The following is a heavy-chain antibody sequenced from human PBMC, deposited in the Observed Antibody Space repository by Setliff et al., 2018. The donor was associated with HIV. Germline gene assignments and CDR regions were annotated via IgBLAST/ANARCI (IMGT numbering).Heavy chain of an antibody. V-gene: IGHV1-2*02. J-gene: IGHJ6*02. Sequence: ASVKVSCKASGYTFTGCYMHWVRQAPGQGLEWMGWINPHSGDTNYAQKFQDRVTMTRDTSVNIAYMQLSRLRSDDTAVHYCARAPTLFGVEYYYYFGMDVWGQGTTVTVSS. CDR3: ARAPTLFGVEYYYYFGMDV. D-gene: IGHD3-3*01. CDR1: GYTFTGCY. CDR2: INPHSGDT.